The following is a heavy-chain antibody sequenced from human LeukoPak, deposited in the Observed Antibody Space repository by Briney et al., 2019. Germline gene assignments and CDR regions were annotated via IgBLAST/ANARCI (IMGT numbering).Heavy chain of an antibody. CDR2: INPNSGGT. V-gene: IGHV1-2*02. CDR1: GYTFTGCY. J-gene: IGHJ6*03. Sequence: ASVKDSCKASGYTFTGCYMHWVRQAPGQGLEWMGWINPNSGGTNYAQKFQGRVTMTRDTSISTAYMELSRLRSDGTAVYYCARDPRGYSNQYYYYMDVWGKGTTLTVSS. D-gene: IGHD4-11*01. CDR3: ARDPRGYSNQYYYYMDV.